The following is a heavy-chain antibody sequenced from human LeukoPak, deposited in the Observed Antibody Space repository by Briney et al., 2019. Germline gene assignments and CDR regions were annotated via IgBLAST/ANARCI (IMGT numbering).Heavy chain of an antibody. J-gene: IGHJ4*02. V-gene: IGHV1-69*15. CDR2: IIPIYGRA. Sequence: SVNVSCKASGGTFTSYGISWVRQAPGQGLEWMGKIIPIYGRANYAQKFQGRVTITADELTSTSYMELSSLRAEDMAVYYCATGGAYEFRDDYWGQGTLVTVSS. CDR3: ATGGAYEFRDDY. D-gene: IGHD3-3*01. CDR1: GGTFTSYG.